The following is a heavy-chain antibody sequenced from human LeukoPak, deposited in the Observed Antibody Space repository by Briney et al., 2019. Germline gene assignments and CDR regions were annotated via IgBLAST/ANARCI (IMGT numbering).Heavy chain of an antibody. V-gene: IGHV4-38-2*02. CDR3: AKKDYYYMDV. Sequence: PSETLSLTCTVSGYSISSGYYWGWIRPPPGKGLEWIGSIYHSGSTYYDPSLKSRVTISVDTSKNQFSLKLNSVTAADTAVYYCAKKDYYYMDVWGKGTTVTVSS. J-gene: IGHJ6*03. CDR1: GYSISSGYY. CDR2: IYHSGST.